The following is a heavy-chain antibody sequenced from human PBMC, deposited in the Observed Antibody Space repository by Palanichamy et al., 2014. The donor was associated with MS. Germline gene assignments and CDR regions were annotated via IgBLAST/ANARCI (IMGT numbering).Heavy chain of an antibody. CDR2: IYYSGST. V-gene: IGHV4-39*01. CDR1: GGSISSSSYY. J-gene: IGHJ4*02. Sequence: QLQLQESGPGLVKPSETLSLTCTVSGGSISSSSYYWGWIRQPPGKGLEWVGSIYYSGSTYYNPSLKSRVTISVDTSKNQFSLKLSSVTAADTAVYYCARHLISSSNYDFWSGAKTPTDYWGQGTLVTVSS. D-gene: IGHD3-3*01. CDR3: ARHLISSSNYDFWSGAKTPTDY.